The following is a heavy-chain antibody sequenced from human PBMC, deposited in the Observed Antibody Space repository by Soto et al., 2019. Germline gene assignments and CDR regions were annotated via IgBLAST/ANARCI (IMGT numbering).Heavy chain of an antibody. CDR3: ARDYVLLWCGEILDQHNWLEP. CDR1: GFTFSSYW. V-gene: IGHV3-7*01. Sequence: GGALRLSCAASGFTFSSYWMSWVRQAPGKGLEWVANIKQDGSEKYYVDSVKGRFTISRDNAKNSLYLQMNRLRAEDTAVYYCARDYVLLWCGEILDQHNWLEPWGQGALVTVSS. CDR2: IKQDGSEK. D-gene: IGHD3-10*01. J-gene: IGHJ5*02.